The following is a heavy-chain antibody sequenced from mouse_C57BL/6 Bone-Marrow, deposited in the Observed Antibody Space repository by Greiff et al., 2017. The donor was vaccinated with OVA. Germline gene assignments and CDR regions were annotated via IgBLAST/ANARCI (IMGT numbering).Heavy chain of an antibody. CDR2: INPSNGGT. Sequence: QVQLKQPGTELVKPGASVKLSCKASGYTFTSYWMHWVKQRPGQGLEWIGNINPSNGGTNYNEKFKSKATLTVDKSSSTAYMQLSSLTSEDSAVYYCARRDNYYGSSYWYFDVWGTGTTVTVSS. CDR3: ARRDNYYGSSYWYFDV. D-gene: IGHD1-1*01. V-gene: IGHV1-53*01. CDR1: GYTFTSYW. J-gene: IGHJ1*03.